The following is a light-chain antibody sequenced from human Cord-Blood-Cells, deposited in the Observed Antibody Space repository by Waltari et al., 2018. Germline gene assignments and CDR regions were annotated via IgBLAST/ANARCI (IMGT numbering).Light chain of an antibody. CDR2: YKSDSDK. J-gene: IGLJ3*02. CDR3: MIWHSSAWV. CDR1: SGINVGTYR. V-gene: IGLV5-45*02. Sequence: QAVLTQPSSLSASPGASASLTCTLRSGINVGTYRIYWYQQKPGSPPQYLLRYKSDSDKQQGSRVRSRFSGSKDASANAGILLISGLQSEDEADYYCMIWHSSAWVFGGGTKLTVL.